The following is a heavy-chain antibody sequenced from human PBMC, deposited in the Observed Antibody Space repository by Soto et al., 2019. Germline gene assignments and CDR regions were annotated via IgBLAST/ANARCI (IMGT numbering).Heavy chain of an antibody. CDR1: GGTFSSYT. CDR3: ARDLSIVASDY. D-gene: IGHD3-22*01. Sequence: QVQLVQSGAEVKKPGSSVKVSCKASGGTFSSYTISWVRQAPGQGLEWMGRIIPILGIANYAQKFQGRVTITADTSTRTAYMELSSLRSEDTAVYYCARDLSIVASDYWGQGTLVTVSS. V-gene: IGHV1-69*08. CDR2: IIPILGIA. J-gene: IGHJ4*02.